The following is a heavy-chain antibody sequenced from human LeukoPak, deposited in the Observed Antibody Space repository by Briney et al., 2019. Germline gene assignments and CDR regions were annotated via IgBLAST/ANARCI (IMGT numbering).Heavy chain of an antibody. CDR3: ARQAIAATGNWFDP. J-gene: IGHJ5*02. Sequence: SETLSLTCAVSGYSISSGYYWGWIRQPPGKGLEWIGSIYHSGSTYYNPSLKSRVTISVDTSKNQCSLKVSSVTAADTAVYYCARQAIAATGNWFDPWGQGTLVTVSS. D-gene: IGHD2-15*01. V-gene: IGHV4-38-2*01. CDR2: IYHSGST. CDR1: GYSISSGYY.